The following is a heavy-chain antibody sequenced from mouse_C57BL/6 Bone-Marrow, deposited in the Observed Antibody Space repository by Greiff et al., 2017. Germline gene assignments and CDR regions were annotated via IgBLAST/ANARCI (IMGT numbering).Heavy chain of an antibody. J-gene: IGHJ1*01. CDR1: GYTFTSTW. V-gene: IGHV1-7*01. Sequence: QVQLQQSGAELVKPGASVKLSCKASGYTFTSTWMHWVKQRPGQGLEWIGYINPTSGYTKYNQKFKGKATLTADTSSSTAYMQLSSLTYEDYAVYYCGRRGRYYGPGGDLEVWGEGTTVTVSS. CDR3: GRRGRYYGPGGDLEV. CDR2: INPTSGYT. D-gene: IGHD1-1*01.